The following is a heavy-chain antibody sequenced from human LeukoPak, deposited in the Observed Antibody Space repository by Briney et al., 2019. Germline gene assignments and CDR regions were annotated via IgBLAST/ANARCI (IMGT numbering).Heavy chain of an antibody. J-gene: IGHJ4*02. CDR2: IYHSGST. V-gene: IGHV4-39*01. Sequence: SETLSLTCPVSGDTVNTRRYYWGWIRQPPGKGLEWIGSIYHSGSTYYEPSLRSRVTISIDTSRNQFSLNLTSVTTADTALYFCARRDIVKGGFDYWGQGTLVTVSS. CDR3: ARRDIVKGGFDY. CDR1: GDTVNTRRYY. D-gene: IGHD3-16*02.